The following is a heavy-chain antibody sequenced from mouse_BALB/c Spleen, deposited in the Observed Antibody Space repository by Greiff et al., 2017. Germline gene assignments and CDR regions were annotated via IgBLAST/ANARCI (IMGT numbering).Heavy chain of an antibody. V-gene: IGHV5-15*02. D-gene: IGHD1-1*01. Sequence: VQLKESGGGLVQPGGSRKLSCAASGFTFSDYGMAWVRQAPGKGPEWVAFISNLAYSIYYADTVTGRFTISRENAKNTLYLEMSSLRSEDTAMYYCARDYYGSSYYFDYWGQGTTLTVPS. CDR1: GFTFSDYG. CDR2: ISNLAYSI. J-gene: IGHJ2*01. CDR3: ARDYYGSSYYFDY.